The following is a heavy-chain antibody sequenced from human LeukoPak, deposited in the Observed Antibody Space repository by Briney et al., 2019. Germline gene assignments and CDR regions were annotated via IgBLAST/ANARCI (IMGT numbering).Heavy chain of an antibody. CDR1: GFTFSNYG. Sequence: PGRSLRLSCAASGFTFSNYGMHWVRQAPGKGLEWVAVIWDDERNKYFADSVKGRFTISRDHSNNTLYLQMNSLRAEDTAIYYCARESLRGGSSSFDFWGQGTLVTVSS. D-gene: IGHD6-6*01. CDR3: ARESLRGGSSSFDF. CDR2: IWDDERNK. V-gene: IGHV3-33*01. J-gene: IGHJ4*02.